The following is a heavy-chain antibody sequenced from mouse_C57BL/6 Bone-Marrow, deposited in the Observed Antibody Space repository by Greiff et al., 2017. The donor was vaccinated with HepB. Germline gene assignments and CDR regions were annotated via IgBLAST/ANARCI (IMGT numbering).Heavy chain of an antibody. CDR1: GYTFTDYY. J-gene: IGHJ2*01. CDR3: ARCSNYDVDY. V-gene: IGHV1-19*01. CDR2: INPYNGGT. Sequence: VQLQQSGPVLVKPGASVKMSCKASGYTFTDYYMNWVKQSHGKSLEWIGVINPYNGGTSYNQKFKGKATLTVDKSSSTAYMELNSLTSEDSAVYYCARCSNYDVDYWGQGTTLTVSS. D-gene: IGHD2-5*01.